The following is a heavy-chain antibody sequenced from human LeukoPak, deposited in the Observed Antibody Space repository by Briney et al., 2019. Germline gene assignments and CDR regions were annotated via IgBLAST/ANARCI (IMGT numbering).Heavy chain of an antibody. V-gene: IGHV4-39*07. D-gene: IGHD6-19*01. CDR3: ARVSEVAVAGASFDP. J-gene: IGHJ5*02. CDR2: IYYSGST. CDR1: GGSISSSSYY. Sequence: SETLSLTCTVSGGSISSSSYYWGWIRQPPGKGLEWIGSIYYSGSTYYNPSLKSRVTISVDTSKNQFSLKLSSVTAADTAVYYCARVSEVAVAGASFDPWGQGTLVTVSS.